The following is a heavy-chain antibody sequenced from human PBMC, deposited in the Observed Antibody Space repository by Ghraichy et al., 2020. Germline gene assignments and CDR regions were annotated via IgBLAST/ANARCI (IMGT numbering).Heavy chain of an antibody. V-gene: IGHV3-23*01. CDR1: GFTFSSYA. J-gene: IGHJ6*02. CDR3: AKAREASSHNWNDVGYYGMDV. Sequence: GGSLRLSCADSGFTFSSYAMSWVRQAPGKGLEWVSAISGSGGSTYYADSVKGRFTISRDNSKNTLYLQMNSLRAEDTAVYYCAKAREASSHNWNDVGYYGMDVWGQGTTVTVSS. CDR2: ISGSGGST. D-gene: IGHD1-1*01.